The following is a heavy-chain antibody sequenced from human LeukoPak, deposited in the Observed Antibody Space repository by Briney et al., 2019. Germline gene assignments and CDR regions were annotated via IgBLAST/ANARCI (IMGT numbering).Heavy chain of an antibody. V-gene: IGHV3-7*01. CDR1: GFTFSNYW. J-gene: IGHJ4*02. D-gene: IGHD7-27*01. CDR3: ARDYVWGSSESDY. Sequence: GGSLRLSCAASGFTFSNYWMTWFRQTPGKGLEWVGNIKPDGSEKCYVDSVKGRFTISRDNAKNSLFLQMSSLRVEDTAIYYCARDYVWGSSESDYWGQGTLVTVSS. CDR2: IKPDGSEK.